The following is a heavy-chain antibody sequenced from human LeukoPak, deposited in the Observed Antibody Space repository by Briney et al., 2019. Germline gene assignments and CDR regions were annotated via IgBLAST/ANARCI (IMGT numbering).Heavy chain of an antibody. CDR2: IYYSGST. CDR3: ASNTPPVLRYFDWLLNY. D-gene: IGHD3-9*01. CDR1: VGSMSGYY. V-gene: IGHV4-59*08. Sequence: SETLSLTCTVSVGSMSGYYWSWIRQAPGKGLEWIAYIYYSGSTNYNPSLKSRVTISVDLPKNQFALKLTSVTAADTAVYYCASNTPPVLRYFDWLLNYWGQGTLVTVSS. J-gene: IGHJ4*02.